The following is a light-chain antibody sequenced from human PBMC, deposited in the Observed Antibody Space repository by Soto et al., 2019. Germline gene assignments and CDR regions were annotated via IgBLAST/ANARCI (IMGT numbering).Light chain of an antibody. J-gene: IGLJ1*01. CDR2: RNN. Sequence: QSVLTQPPSASGTPGQGVTISCSGSTSNIGSNYVYWYQQLPGTAPKLLIYRNNQRPSGVPDRFSGSKFGTSASLAISGLRSDDEADYFCATWGDSLNGFYVFGTGTKVTVL. V-gene: IGLV1-47*01. CDR1: TSNIGSNY. CDR3: ATWGDSLNGFYV.